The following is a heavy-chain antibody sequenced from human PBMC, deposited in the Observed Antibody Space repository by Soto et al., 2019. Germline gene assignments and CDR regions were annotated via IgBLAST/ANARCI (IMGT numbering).Heavy chain of an antibody. D-gene: IGHD1-7*01. CDR2: ISGSGGST. Sequence: PGGSLRLSCAASGFTFSSYDMSWVRQAPGKGLEWVSAISGSGGSTYYADSVKGRFTISRDNSKNMLYLQMNSLRAEDTAVYYCAKDKLGTTWFDPWGQGTLVTVSS. CDR1: GFTFSSYD. J-gene: IGHJ5*02. CDR3: AKDKLGTTWFDP. V-gene: IGHV3-23*01.